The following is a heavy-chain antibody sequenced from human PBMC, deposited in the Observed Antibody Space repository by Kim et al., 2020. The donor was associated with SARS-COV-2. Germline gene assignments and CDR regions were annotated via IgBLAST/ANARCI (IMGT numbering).Heavy chain of an antibody. CDR1: GFTFSNYA. CDR2: ISGSGIRT. J-gene: IGHJ4*02. V-gene: IGHV3-23*01. CDR3: VKGGLRGRFHS. D-gene: IGHD5-12*01. Sequence: GGSLRLSCVASGFTFSNYAMSWVRQAPGKGLEWVSAISGSGIRTYFADSVKSRFTISRDNSKHTVYVQMNSLRADDTAVYYCVKGGLRGRFHSWGQGTLVTVSS.